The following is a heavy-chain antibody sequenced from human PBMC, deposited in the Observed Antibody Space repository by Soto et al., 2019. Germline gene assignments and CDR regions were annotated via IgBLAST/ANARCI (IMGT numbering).Heavy chain of an antibody. D-gene: IGHD2-21*01. CDR1: GFTFSSYA. J-gene: IGHJ5*02. V-gene: IGHV3-23*01. Sequence: EVQLLESGGGLVQPGGSLRLSCTAAGFTFSSYAMSWVRQAPGKGLEWVSAISDSGDYKYYTKSVKGRFTVSRDNSKNTLYLHMNSLRVEDTAVYYCAATYCSGDNCFSSGGRRFDPWGQGTLVTVSS. CDR3: AATYCSGDNCFSSGGRRFDP. CDR2: ISDSGDYK.